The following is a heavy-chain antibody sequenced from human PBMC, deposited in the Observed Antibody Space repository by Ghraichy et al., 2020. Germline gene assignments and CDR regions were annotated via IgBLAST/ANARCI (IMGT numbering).Heavy chain of an antibody. D-gene: IGHD6-19*01. CDR3: ARRYGSGWFTFDY. Sequence: SETLSLTCTVSGGSISSSSYYWGWIRHPPGKGLEWIGSIYYSGSTYYNPSLKSRVTISVDTSKNQFSLKLSSVTAADTAVYYCARRYGSGWFTFDYWGQGTLVTVSS. CDR1: GGSISSSSYY. J-gene: IGHJ4*02. CDR2: IYYSGST. V-gene: IGHV4-39*01.